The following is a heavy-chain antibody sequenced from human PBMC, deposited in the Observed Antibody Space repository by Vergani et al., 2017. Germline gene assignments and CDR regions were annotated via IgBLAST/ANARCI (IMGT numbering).Heavy chain of an antibody. CDR1: GGSLSSYY. CDR2: IYYSGST. D-gene: IGHD4-11*01. Sequence: QVQLQESGPGLVKPSETLSLTCTVSGGSLSSYYWSWIRQPPGKGMEWIGDIYYSGSTNYNPSLKSRVTISVDTSKNQFSLKLSSVTAADTAVYYCAIQKGGNYVVPPRANWFDPWGQGTLVTGSS. CDR3: AIQKGGNYVVPPRANWFDP. J-gene: IGHJ5*02. V-gene: IGHV4-59*08.